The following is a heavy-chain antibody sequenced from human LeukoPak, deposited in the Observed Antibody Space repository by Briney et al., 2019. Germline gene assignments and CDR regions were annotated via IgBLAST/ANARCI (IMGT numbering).Heavy chain of an antibody. CDR1: GYSISSGYY. D-gene: IGHD3-16*02. Sequence: SETLSLTCTVSGYSISSGYYWGWIRQPPGKGLEWIGSIYHSGSTYYNPSLKSRVTISVDTSKNQFSLKLSSVTAADTAVYNCASLIMITFGGVIAHFDYWGQGTLVTVSS. J-gene: IGHJ4*02. CDR3: ASLIMITFGGVIAHFDY. V-gene: IGHV4-38-2*02. CDR2: IYHSGST.